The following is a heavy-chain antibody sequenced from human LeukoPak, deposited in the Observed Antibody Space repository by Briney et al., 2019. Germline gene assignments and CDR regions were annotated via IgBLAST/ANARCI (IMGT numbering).Heavy chain of an antibody. J-gene: IGHJ3*02. CDR3: AREGCSSTSCYPYDAFDI. CDR1: GFTFSSYW. Sequence: TGGSLRLSCAASGFTFSSYWMSWVRQAPGKGLEWVANIKQDGSEKYYVDSVKGRFTIPRDNAKNSLYLQMNSLRAEDTAVYYCAREGCSSTSCYPYDAFDIWGQGTMVTVSS. V-gene: IGHV3-7*01. CDR2: IKQDGSEK. D-gene: IGHD2-2*01.